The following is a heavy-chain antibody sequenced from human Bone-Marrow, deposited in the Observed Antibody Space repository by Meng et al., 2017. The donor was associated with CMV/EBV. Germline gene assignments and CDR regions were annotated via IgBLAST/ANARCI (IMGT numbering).Heavy chain of an antibody. CDR1: GGTFSSYA. CDR2: ITPVLGAA. D-gene: IGHD3-10*01. CDR3: ARGGTFYYGSGSYYLFDD. Sequence: SVKVSCKPSGGTFSSYAISWVRQAPGPGLEWMGGITPVLGAANYAQKFQGRITITTDESTSTAYMELSSLRSEDTAVYYCARGGTFYYGSGSYYLFDDWGQGTLVTVAS. V-gene: IGHV1-69*05. J-gene: IGHJ4*02.